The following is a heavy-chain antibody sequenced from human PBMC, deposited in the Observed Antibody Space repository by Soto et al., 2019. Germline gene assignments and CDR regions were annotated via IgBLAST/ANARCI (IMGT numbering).Heavy chain of an antibody. CDR1: GYTFSTHG. J-gene: IGHJ5*02. CDR3: ARDLGYCRSGTCYRELFDP. CDR2: VRGDNGYR. D-gene: IGHD2-15*01. V-gene: IGHV1-18*01. Sequence: QVQLVQSGAEVKKPGASVKVSCKASGYTFSTHGISWVRQVPGQGLEWMGWVRGDNGYRNYAQSLQGRVTMTTDTSTNTAYMELRSLRSDDTAVYYWARDLGYCRSGTCYRELFDPWGQGTLVTVSS.